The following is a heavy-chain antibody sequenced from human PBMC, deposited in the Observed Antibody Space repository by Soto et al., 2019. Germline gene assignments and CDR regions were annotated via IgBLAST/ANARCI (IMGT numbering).Heavy chain of an antibody. CDR1: GGSISSSSYY. J-gene: IGHJ6*03. CDR3: ARHKYYDFWSGYTQNYYYYMDV. D-gene: IGHD3-3*01. Sequence: SETLSLTCTVSGGSISSSSYYWSWIRQPPGKGLEWIGYIYYSGSTNYNPSLKSRVTISVDTSKNQFSLKLSSVTAADTAVYYCARHKYYDFWSGYTQNYYYYMDVWGKGTTVTVSS. CDR2: IYYSGST. V-gene: IGHV4-61*05.